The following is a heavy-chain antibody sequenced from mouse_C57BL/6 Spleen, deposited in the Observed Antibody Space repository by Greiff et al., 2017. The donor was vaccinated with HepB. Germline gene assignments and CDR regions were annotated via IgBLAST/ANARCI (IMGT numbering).Heavy chain of an antibody. D-gene: IGHD2-3*01. Sequence: VKLQESGPELVKPGASVKISCKASGYAFSSSWMNWVKQRPGKGLEWIGRIYPGDGDTNYNGKFKGKATLTADKSSSTAYMQLSSLTSEDSAVYFCARFYDGSYFDYWGQGTTLTVSS. CDR3: ARFYDGSYFDY. V-gene: IGHV1-82*01. CDR1: GYAFSSSW. J-gene: IGHJ2*01. CDR2: IYPGDGDT.